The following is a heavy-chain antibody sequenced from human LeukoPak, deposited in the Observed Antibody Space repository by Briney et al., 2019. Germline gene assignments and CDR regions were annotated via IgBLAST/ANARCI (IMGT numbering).Heavy chain of an antibody. D-gene: IGHD6-19*01. CDR1: GYTFTSYG. V-gene: IGHV1-18*01. J-gene: IGHJ4*02. Sequence: GASVKVSCKASGYTFTSYGISWVRQAPGQGLEWMGWISAYNGNTNYAQKLQGRVTMTTDTSTSTAYMELRSLRSDDTAVYYCARDRPYLFSSGWCLTHWGQGTLVTVSS. CDR2: ISAYNGNT. CDR3: ARDRPYLFSSGWCLTH.